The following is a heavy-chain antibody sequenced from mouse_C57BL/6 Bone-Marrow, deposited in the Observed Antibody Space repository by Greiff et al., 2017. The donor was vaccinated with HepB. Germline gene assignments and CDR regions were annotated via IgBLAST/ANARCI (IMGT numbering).Heavy chain of an antibody. CDR3: AREPGYYGSSWSYWYFDV. V-gene: IGHV5-4*01. CDR2: ISDGGSYT. Sequence: EVQLVESGGGLVKPGGSLKLSCAASGFTFSSYAMSWVRQTPEKRLEWVATISDGGSYTYYPDNVKGRFTISRDNAKNNLYLQMSHLKSEDTAMYYCAREPGYYGSSWSYWYFDVWGTGTTVTVSS. J-gene: IGHJ1*03. D-gene: IGHD1-1*01. CDR1: GFTFSSYA.